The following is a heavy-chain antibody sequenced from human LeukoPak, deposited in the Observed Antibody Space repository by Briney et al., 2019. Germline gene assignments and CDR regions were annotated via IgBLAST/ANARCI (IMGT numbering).Heavy chain of an antibody. CDR2: IIPIFGTA. V-gene: IGHV1-69*01. J-gene: IGHJ6*03. D-gene: IGHD3-3*01. CDR1: GGTFSSYA. CDR3: ATPTTYDFWSGSGYYYYMDV. Sequence: ASVKVSCKASGGTFSSYAISWVRQAPGQGLEWMGGIIPIFGTANYAQKFQGRVTITADESTSTAYMELSSLRSEDTAVYYCATPTTYDFWSGSGYYYYMDVWGKGTTVTVSS.